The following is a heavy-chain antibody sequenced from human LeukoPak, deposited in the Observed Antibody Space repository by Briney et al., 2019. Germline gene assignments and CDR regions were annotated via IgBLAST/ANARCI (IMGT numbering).Heavy chain of an antibody. J-gene: IGHJ1*01. CDR3: ARGEYSYGYGVQH. CDR2: ISDIGSI. CDR1: GGSISSYY. D-gene: IGHD5-18*01. Sequence: SETLSLTCTVSGGSISSYYWSWIRQPPGKGLEWIAYISDIGSINYNPSLKSRVTISLDTSKNQFSLKLSSVTAADTAVYYCARGEYSYGYGVQHWGQGTLVTVSS. V-gene: IGHV4-59*12.